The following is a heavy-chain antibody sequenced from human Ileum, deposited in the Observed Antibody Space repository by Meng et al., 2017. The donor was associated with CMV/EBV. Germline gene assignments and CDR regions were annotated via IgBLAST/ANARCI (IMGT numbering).Heavy chain of an antibody. CDR1: VGSFSGYY. J-gene: IGHJ5*02. Sequence: TCAVYVGSFSGYYWSWIRQPPGKGLEWIGEINHSGSTNYNPSLKSRVTISVDTSKNQFSLKLSSVTAADTAVYYCARGPTNLNWFDPWGQGTLVTVSS. D-gene: IGHD5-12*01. CDR3: ARGPTNLNWFDP. CDR2: INHSGST. V-gene: IGHV4-34*01.